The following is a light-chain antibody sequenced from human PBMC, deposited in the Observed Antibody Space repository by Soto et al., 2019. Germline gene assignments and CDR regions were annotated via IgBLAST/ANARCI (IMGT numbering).Light chain of an antibody. CDR1: ASDVGGYNY. CDR3: SSYAGSSNV. J-gene: IGLJ1*01. V-gene: IGLV2-8*01. Sequence: QSVLTQPPSAPGSPGQYVAFSDTGTASDVGGYNYVSGYQQHPGKAPKLMIYEVNKRPSGVPDRFSGSKSGNTASLTVSGLQAEDEADYYCSSYAGSSNVFGTGTKLTVL. CDR2: EVN.